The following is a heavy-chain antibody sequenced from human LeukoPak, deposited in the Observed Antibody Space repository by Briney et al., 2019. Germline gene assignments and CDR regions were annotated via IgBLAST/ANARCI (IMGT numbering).Heavy chain of an antibody. Sequence: SVKVSCKASGGTFSSYAISWVRQAPGQGLEWMGGISPIFGTANYAQKFQGRVTITADESTSTAYMELSSLRSEDTAVYYCARVPVAGSNWFDPWGQGTLVTVSS. CDR2: ISPIFGTA. CDR3: ARVPVAGSNWFDP. J-gene: IGHJ5*02. D-gene: IGHD6-19*01. CDR1: GGTFSSYA. V-gene: IGHV1-69*01.